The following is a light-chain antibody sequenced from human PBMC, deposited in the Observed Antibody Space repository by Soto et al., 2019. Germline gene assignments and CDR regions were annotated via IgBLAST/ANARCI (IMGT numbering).Light chain of an antibody. Sequence: QSVLSQPASVSWEPGHTVTISCTGSSSNIGRGYDVHWYQQVPGSAPRLLLSGDSNRPSGVPDRFSGSRSGTSASLAITGLQAEDEADYYCQTFDSTLTISWVFGGGTQLTVL. CDR2: GDS. CDR3: QTFDSTLTISWV. J-gene: IGLJ3*02. CDR1: SSNIGRGYD. V-gene: IGLV1-40*01.